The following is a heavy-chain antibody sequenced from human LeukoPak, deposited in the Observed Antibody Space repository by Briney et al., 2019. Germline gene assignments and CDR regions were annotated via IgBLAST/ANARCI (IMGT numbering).Heavy chain of an antibody. CDR2: INTYNGDA. V-gene: IGHV1-18*01. Sequence: ASVKVSCKASGYTFATYGINWVRQAPGQGLEWMGWINTYNGDAKYAQQVQGRVTMTTDTSTSTAYMELRNLRSDDTAVYFCARKMCIGDCYSFDYWGQGTLVTVSS. CDR3: ARKMCIGDCYSFDY. D-gene: IGHD2-21*02. CDR1: GYTFATYG. J-gene: IGHJ4*02.